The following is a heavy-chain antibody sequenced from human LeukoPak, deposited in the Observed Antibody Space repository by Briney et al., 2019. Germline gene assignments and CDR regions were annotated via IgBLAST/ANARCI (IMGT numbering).Heavy chain of an antibody. CDR2: FYNNGRS. D-gene: IGHD3-16*01. Sequence: SETLSLTCTVSDDSISDYYRGWIRQPPGKGLEWIGYFYNNGRSTYNPSLKSRVTISADTSKNHFSLKLNSVTTADTAVYYCTRGAGWLIDYWGQGILVTVSS. CDR1: DDSISDYY. V-gene: IGHV4-59*01. CDR3: TRGAGWLIDY. J-gene: IGHJ4*02.